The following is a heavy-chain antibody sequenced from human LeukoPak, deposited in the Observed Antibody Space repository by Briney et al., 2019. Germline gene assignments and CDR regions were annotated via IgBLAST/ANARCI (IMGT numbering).Heavy chain of an antibody. CDR3: AKGGWRYCSSTSCYVPFDY. CDR2: ISYDGSNK. D-gene: IGHD2-2*01. CDR1: GFTFSSYG. Sequence: GGSLRLSCAASGFTFSSYGMHWARQAPGKGLEWVAVISYDGSNKYYADSVKGRFTISRDNSKNTLYLQMNSLRAEDTAVYYCAKGGWRYCSSTSCYVPFDYWGQGTLVTVSS. J-gene: IGHJ4*02. V-gene: IGHV3-30*18.